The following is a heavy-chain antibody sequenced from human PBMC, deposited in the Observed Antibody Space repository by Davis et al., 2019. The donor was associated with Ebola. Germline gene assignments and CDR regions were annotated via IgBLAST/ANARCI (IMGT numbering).Heavy chain of an antibody. Sequence: MPSETLSLTCAVSGGSISSSNWWSWVRQPPGKGLEWIGEIYHSGSTNYNPSLKSRVTISVDKSKNQFSLKLSSVTAADTAVYYCARVRAAKMFIVIVPAATYGMDVWGKGTTVTVSS. V-gene: IGHV4-4*02. CDR3: ARVRAAKMFIVIVPAATYGMDV. CDR2: IYHSGST. CDR1: GGSISSSNW. J-gene: IGHJ6*04. D-gene: IGHD2-2*01.